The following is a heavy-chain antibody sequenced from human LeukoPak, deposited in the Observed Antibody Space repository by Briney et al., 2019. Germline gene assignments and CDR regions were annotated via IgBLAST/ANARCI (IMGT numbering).Heavy chain of an antibody. J-gene: IGHJ4*02. Sequence: GGSLRLSCAASGFTFSSYAMHWVRQAPGRGLEWVAVISYDGSNKYYADSVKGRFTISRDNSKNTLYLQMNSLRAEDTAVYYCAALIIVATTTQDYWGQGTLVTVSS. CDR1: GFTFSSYA. D-gene: IGHD5-12*01. V-gene: IGHV3-30-3*01. CDR3: AALIIVATTTQDY. CDR2: ISYDGSNK.